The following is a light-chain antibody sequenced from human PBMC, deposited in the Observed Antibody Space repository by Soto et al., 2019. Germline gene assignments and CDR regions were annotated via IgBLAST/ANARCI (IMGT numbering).Light chain of an antibody. V-gene: IGKV3-11*01. CDR2: DVF. CDR3: QQYNNWPPIT. Sequence: EIVLTQSPATLSLSPGERATLSCRASQSISIYLAWYQQKPGQAPRLLIYDVFNRATGIPARFSGSGSGTEFTLTISSLQSEDFAVYYCQQYNNWPPITFGQGTRLEIK. J-gene: IGKJ5*01. CDR1: QSISIY.